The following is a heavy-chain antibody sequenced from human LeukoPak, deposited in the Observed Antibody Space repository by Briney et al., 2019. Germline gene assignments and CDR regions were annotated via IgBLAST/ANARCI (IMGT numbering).Heavy chain of an antibody. J-gene: IGHJ5*02. V-gene: IGHV4-38-2*01. CDR1: GYYISSGYY. D-gene: IGHD3-16*01. CDR2: MYHSGST. Sequence: SETLSLTCGVSGYYISSGYYWGWIRQPPGKGLEWIGSMYHSGSTYYNPSLKSRVTISVDTSKNQFSLKLNSATAADTAVYYCARASDVWGSYPFVVDPWGQGTLVIVSS. CDR3: ARASDVWGSYPFVVDP.